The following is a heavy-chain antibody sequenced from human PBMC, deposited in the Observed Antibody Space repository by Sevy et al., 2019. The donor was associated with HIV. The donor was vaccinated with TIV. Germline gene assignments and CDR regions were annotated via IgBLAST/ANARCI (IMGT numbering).Heavy chain of an antibody. J-gene: IGHJ6*02. CDR1: GGSISSSNW. V-gene: IGHV4-4*02. D-gene: IGHD3-3*01. CDR2: IYHSGST. Sequence: SETLSLTCAVSGGSISSSNWWSWVRQPPGKGLEWIGEIYHSGSTNYNPSLKSRVTISVDKSKNQFSLKLSSMTAADTAVYYCARAYDYWSGYYTSRGMDVWGQGTTVTVSS. CDR3: ARAYDYWSGYYTSRGMDV.